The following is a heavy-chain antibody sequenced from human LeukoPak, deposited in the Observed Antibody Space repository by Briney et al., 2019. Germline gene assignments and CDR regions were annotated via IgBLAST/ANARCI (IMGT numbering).Heavy chain of an antibody. Sequence: AAVKVFCRAAGYTFTSYGISWVRQAPGQGLEGRVWISAYNGNTNYAQKLQGRVTITTDTSTSTAYMQLRSIRSDDTAAYYCARDLLLYPEKYGDSWGQGTLVTVSS. D-gene: IGHD3-16*02. CDR2: ISAYNGNT. CDR1: GYTFTSYG. V-gene: IGHV1-18*01. CDR3: ARDLLLYPEKYGDS. J-gene: IGHJ4*02.